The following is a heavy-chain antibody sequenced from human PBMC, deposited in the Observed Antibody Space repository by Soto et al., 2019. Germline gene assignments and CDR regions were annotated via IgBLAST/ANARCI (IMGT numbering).Heavy chain of an antibody. CDR2: IYHTGST. D-gene: IGHD1-1*01. CDR1: GGSISTVGHY. V-gene: IGHV4-31*03. CDR3: ARATGTLRSRNCDY. J-gene: IGHJ4*02. Sequence: SETLSLTCSVSGGSISTVGHYWTWIRQPPGKGLEWIGSIYHTGSTYYSKSLRSRLTMSVDTSKSQFSLRLSSVTAADTAAYYCARATGTLRSRNCDYWGQGSLVTVSS.